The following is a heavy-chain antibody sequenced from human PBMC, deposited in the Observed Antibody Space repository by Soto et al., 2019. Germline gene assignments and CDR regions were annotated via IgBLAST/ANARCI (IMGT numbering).Heavy chain of an antibody. V-gene: IGHV3-30-3*01. Sequence: PGGSLRLSCAASGFTFSNIAMHWVRQAPGKGLEWVAAISYDGTYRPYADFARGRFTISRDNSQKTLYLQMNSLRPEGTALYYCATDRALGATLGAIDFWGQGTLVTVSS. CDR3: ATDRALGATLGAIDF. J-gene: IGHJ4*02. CDR1: GFTFSNIA. D-gene: IGHD1-26*01. CDR2: ISYDGTYR.